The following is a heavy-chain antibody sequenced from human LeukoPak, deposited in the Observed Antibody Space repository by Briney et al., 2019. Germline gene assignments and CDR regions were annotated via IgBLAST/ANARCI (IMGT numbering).Heavy chain of an antibody. J-gene: IGHJ4*02. CDR2: IKHDGSEK. CDR3: ARDSTSLFDY. D-gene: IGHD2-2*01. Sequence: PGGSLRLSCAASGFSFTNYAMSWVRQAPGKGLEWVANIKHDGSEKYYVDSVKGRFTISRDNAKNSLYLQMNSLRAEDTAVYYCARDSTSLFDYWGQGTLVTVSS. CDR1: GFSFTNYA. V-gene: IGHV3-7*01.